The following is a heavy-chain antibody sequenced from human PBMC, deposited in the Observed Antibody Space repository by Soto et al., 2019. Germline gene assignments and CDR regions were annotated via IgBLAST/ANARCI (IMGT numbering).Heavy chain of an antibody. V-gene: IGHV4-31*03. CDR2: ISHTGST. Sequence: QVQLQESGPGLVKPSQTLSLSCTVSGGSISSAAYYWSWIRQHPGKGLEWIGSISHTGSTYYTPSLKSRVIISADTSKNQFSLNLTSVTAADTAVYYCAREYTYGSNFFDCWGQGALVTVSS. J-gene: IGHJ4*02. CDR3: AREYTYGSNFFDC. CDR1: GGSISSAAYY. D-gene: IGHD5-18*01.